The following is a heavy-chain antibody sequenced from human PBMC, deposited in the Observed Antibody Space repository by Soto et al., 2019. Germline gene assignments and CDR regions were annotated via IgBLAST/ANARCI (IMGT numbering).Heavy chain of an antibody. D-gene: IGHD2-8*01. CDR2: MYHGGRT. CDR3: ARDPGYCTNGVCPIFDF. Sequence: QVHLRESGPGLVKSSETLSLTCTVSGDSVTNYFWSWVRQPPGKGLGWIGHMYHGGRTNYSPSLKSRVTMSLDSSKNQFSLNLSSVTAADTAVYCCARDPGYCTNGVCPIFDFWGQGVLVAVSS. V-gene: IGHV4-59*02. J-gene: IGHJ4*02. CDR1: GDSVTNYF.